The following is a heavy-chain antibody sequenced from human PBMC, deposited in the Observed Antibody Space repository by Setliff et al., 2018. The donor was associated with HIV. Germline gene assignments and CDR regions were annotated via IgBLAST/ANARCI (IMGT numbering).Heavy chain of an antibody. V-gene: IGHV1-18*04. Sequence: ASVKVSCKASSNTFINDVFNWVRQAPGQGLEWMGWISVYNGKGNYAQEFQDRISMTTDTSTSTVYMELRSLVSDDTAVYYCARRATTGDYHHFFDFWGQGTLVTVSS. J-gene: IGHJ4*02. D-gene: IGHD4-17*01. CDR2: ISVYNGKG. CDR1: SNTFINDV. CDR3: ARRATTGDYHHFFDF.